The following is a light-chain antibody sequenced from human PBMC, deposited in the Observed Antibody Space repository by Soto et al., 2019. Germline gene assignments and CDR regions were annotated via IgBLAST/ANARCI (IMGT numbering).Light chain of an antibody. Sequence: EIVLTQSPGNLSMSPGERATLSCRASQSVISTYLAWYQQKFGQAPRLLIYATSTRATGIPDRFSGSGSGTDFTLTISRLEPEDFAIYYCQQYGTSPITFGQGTRLESK. CDR1: QSVISTY. CDR3: QQYGTSPIT. CDR2: ATS. V-gene: IGKV3-20*01. J-gene: IGKJ5*01.